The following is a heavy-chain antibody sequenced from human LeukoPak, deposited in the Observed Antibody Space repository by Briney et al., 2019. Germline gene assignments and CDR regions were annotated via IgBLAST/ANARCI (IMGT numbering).Heavy chain of an antibody. D-gene: IGHD5-12*01. Sequence: PGGSLRLSCAASGFTFSSYAMHWVRQAPGKGLEYVSAISSNGGRTYYANSVKGRFTISRENSKNTLYLQMGSLRAEDMAVYYCAREGVEWLRGSMDVWGQGTTVTVSS. CDR3: AREGVEWLRGSMDV. J-gene: IGHJ6*02. V-gene: IGHV3-64*01. CDR1: GFTFSSYA. CDR2: ISSNGGRT.